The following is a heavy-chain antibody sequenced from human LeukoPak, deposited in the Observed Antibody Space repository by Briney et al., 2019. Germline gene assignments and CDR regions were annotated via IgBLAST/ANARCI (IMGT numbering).Heavy chain of an antibody. CDR1: GFTFSSYA. CDR3: ARDYTRGGGYDADY. J-gene: IGHJ4*02. CDR2: IKQDGSEK. D-gene: IGHD5-12*01. V-gene: IGHV3-7*01. Sequence: PGGSLRLSCAASGFTFSSYAMSWVRQAPGKGLEWVANIKQDGSEKYYVDSVKGRFTISRDNAKNSLYLQMNSLRAEDTAVYYCARDYTRGGGYDADYWGQGTLVTVSS.